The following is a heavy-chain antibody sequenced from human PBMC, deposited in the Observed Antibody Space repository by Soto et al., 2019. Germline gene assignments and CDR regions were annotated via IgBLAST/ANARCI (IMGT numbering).Heavy chain of an antibody. J-gene: IGHJ6*02. CDR2: IYYSGST. D-gene: IGHD4-4*01. CDR3: ARPRKGGLQYRGAGYYYYYGMDV. CDR1: GGSISSSSYY. V-gene: IGHV4-39*01. Sequence: SETLSLTCTVSGGSISSSSYYWGWIRQPPGKGLEWIGSIYYSGSTYHNPSLKSRVTISVDTSKNQFSLKLSSVTAADTAVYYCARPRKGGLQYRGAGYYYYYGMDVWGQGTTVTVSS.